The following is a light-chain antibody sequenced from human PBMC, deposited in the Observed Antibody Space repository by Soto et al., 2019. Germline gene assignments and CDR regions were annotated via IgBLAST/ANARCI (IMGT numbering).Light chain of an antibody. CDR2: QNN. Sequence: QSVLTQPPSVSGAPGQRVTISCTGSRSNIGAGYGVHWYQQLPGAAPKLLIFQNNIRPSGVPDRFSGSQSDASASLAITGLQAEDEAVYYCQTADSSLSVVFGGGTQLTVL. CDR3: QTADSSLSVV. V-gene: IGLV1-40*01. CDR1: RSNIGAGYG. J-gene: IGLJ2*01.